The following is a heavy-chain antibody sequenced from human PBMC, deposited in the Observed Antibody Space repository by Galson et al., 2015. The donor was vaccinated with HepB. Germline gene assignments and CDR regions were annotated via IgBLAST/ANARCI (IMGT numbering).Heavy chain of an antibody. D-gene: IGHD3-10*01. CDR2: IYYSGST. J-gene: IGHJ6*02. Sequence: SETLSLTCTVSGGSISSSSYYWGWIRQPPGKGLEWIGSIYYSGSTYYNPSLKSRVTISVDTSKNQFSLKLSSVTAADTAVYYCARGVSPLDVWGQGTTVTVSS. CDR1: GGSISSSSYY. V-gene: IGHV4-39*01. CDR3: ARGVSPLDV.